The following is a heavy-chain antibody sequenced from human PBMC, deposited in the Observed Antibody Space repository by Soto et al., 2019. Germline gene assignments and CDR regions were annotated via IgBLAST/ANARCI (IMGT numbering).Heavy chain of an antibody. CDR2: ISYDGSNK. CDR3: ARGTTGTTPPLPHDY. V-gene: IGHV3-30-3*01. CDR1: GFTFSSYA. J-gene: IGHJ4*02. D-gene: IGHD1-1*01. Sequence: QVQLVESGGGVVQPGRSLRLSCAASGFTFSSYAMHWVRQAPGKGLEWVAVISYDGSNKYYADSVKGRFTISRDNSKNTLHLQMNSLRPEDTAVYYCARGTTGTTPPLPHDYWCQGTLVTVSS.